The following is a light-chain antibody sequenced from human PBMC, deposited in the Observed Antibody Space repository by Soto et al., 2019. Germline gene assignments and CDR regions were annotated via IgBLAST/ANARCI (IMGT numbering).Light chain of an antibody. CDR1: SSDVGGYNY. CDR2: DVN. CDR3: CSFAGRIFV. J-gene: IGLJ1*01. Sequence: QSALTQPRSVSGSLGQSVTVSCTGTSSDVGGYNYVAWYQQHPGKAPKLMISDVNKRPSGVPDRFSGSKSGNTASLTISGLQAEHEADYFCCSFAGRIFVFGTGTKLTVL. V-gene: IGLV2-11*01.